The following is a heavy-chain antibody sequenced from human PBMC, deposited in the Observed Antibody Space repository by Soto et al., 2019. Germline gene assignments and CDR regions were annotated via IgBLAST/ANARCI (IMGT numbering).Heavy chain of an antibody. CDR3: ARELPTAIRGGHYYSYGMDV. Sequence: QVQLVESGGGVVQPGRSLRLSCAASGFTFSSYGMHWVRQAPGKGLEWVALISYDGSNKYYVDSVKGRFTISRDNAKNTLYLQMNSLRAEDTAVYYCARELPTAIRGGHYYSYGMDVWGQGTSVTVSS. CDR1: GFTFSSYG. D-gene: IGHD2-2*02. J-gene: IGHJ6*02. CDR2: ISYDGSNK. V-gene: IGHV3-30*03.